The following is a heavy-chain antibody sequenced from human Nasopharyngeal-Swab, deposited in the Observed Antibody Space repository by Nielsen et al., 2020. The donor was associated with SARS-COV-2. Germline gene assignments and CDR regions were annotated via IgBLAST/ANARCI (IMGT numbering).Heavy chain of an antibody. D-gene: IGHD3-3*01. CDR1: GFTFTSYA. J-gene: IGHJ6*03. CDR2: IDKKGGAT. CDR3: VKAWRYIYPSYMDA. V-gene: IGHV3-64D*06. Sequence: GGSLRLSCSPYGFTFTSYAMNWVRQAPGKGLEFVSAIDKKGGATYYADSVKGRFTISRDNSKSTLYLQLSSLRGDDTAVYYCVKAWRYIYPSYMDAWGKGTTIIVSS.